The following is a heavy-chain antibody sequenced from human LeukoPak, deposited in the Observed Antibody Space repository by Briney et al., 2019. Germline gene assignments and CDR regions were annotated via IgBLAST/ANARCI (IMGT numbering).Heavy chain of an antibody. D-gene: IGHD3-10*01. Sequence: PSQTLSLTCAISGDSVSSNSVAWNWLTPSPSRGLEWLGRTYYRSKWYNDYEVSVKSRITINPDTSKNQLSLHLNSVTPEDTAVYYCARDPGAFDMWGQGTMVTVSS. CDR3: ARDPGAFDM. V-gene: IGHV6-1*01. J-gene: IGHJ3*02. CDR2: TYYRSKWYN. CDR1: GDSVSSNSVA.